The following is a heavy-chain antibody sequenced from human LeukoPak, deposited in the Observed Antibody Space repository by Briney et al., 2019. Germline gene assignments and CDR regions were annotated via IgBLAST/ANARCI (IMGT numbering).Heavy chain of an antibody. CDR2: IWYDGSNK. CDR3: ARSLERDYHGSNYYMNNWFDP. D-gene: IGHD3-10*01. J-gene: IGHJ5*02. CDR1: GFTFSNYG. V-gene: IGHV3-33*01. Sequence: GRSLRLSCAPSGFTFSNYGMHWVRQAPGKGLEWVAVIWYDGSNKYYAGSVKGRFTISRDNSKNTLYLQMNSLRAEDTAVYYCARSLERDYHGSNYYMNNWFDPWGQGTLVTVSS.